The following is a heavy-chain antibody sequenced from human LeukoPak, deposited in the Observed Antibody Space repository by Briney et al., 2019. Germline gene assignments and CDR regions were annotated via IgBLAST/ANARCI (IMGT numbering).Heavy chain of an antibody. Sequence: ASVKVSCKASGDTFTAYYIHWVRQAPGQGREWMGMIYPRDGSTRYAQKFQGRVTVTTDTSPSTVHIELSGLISEDTAVYYCARDQEGFDYWGEGTLVTVSS. CDR2: IYPRDGST. CDR1: GDTFTAYY. CDR3: ARDQEGFDY. J-gene: IGHJ4*02. V-gene: IGHV1-46*01.